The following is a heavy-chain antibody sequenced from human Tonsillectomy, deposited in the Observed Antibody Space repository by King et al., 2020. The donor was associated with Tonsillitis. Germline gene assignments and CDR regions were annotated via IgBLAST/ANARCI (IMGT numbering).Heavy chain of an antibody. V-gene: IGHV4-4*07. D-gene: IGHD2-2*01. Sequence: QLQESGPGPVKPSETLSLTCTVSGGSISSYYWSWIRQPAGKGLEWIGRIYTSGSTNYNPSLKSRVTMSVDTSKNQFSLKLRSVTAADTAVYYCARDDKNQLLYYYYGMDVWGQGTTVTVSS. CDR2: IYTSGST. CDR1: GGSISSYY. J-gene: IGHJ6*02. CDR3: ARDDKNQLLYYYYGMDV.